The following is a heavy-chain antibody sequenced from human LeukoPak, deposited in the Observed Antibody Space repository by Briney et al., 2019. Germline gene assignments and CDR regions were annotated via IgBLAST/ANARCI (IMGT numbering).Heavy chain of an antibody. J-gene: IGHJ4*02. Sequence: SETLSLTCAVSGGSFSGYYWSWIRQPPGKGLEWIGEINHSGSTNYNPSLKSRVTISVDTSKNQFSLKLSSVTAADTAVYYCAREGHCSSTGCYFPYYFDYWGQGTLVTVSS. D-gene: IGHD2-2*01. V-gene: IGHV4-34*01. CDR3: AREGHCSSTGCYFPYYFDY. CDR2: INHSGST. CDR1: GGSFSGYY.